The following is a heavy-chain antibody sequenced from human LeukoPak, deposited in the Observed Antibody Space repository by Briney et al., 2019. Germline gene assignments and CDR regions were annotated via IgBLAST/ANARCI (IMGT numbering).Heavy chain of an antibody. CDR3: AGDQYGMDV. J-gene: IGHJ6*02. CDR1: GGSISDYY. CDR2: IYYTGTT. D-gene: IGHD4-17*01. V-gene: IGHV4-59*08. Sequence: SETLSLTCTVSGGSISDYYWNWIRQPPGKGLEWIGYIYYTGTTNYNPSLKSRVSISVDTSKKQFSLKLSSLTAADTAVYSCAGDQYGMDVWGQGTTVTVSS.